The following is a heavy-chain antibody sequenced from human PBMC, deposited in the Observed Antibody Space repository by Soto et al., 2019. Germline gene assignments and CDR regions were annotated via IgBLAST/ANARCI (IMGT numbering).Heavy chain of an antibody. CDR2: IYYSGST. J-gene: IGHJ6*02. V-gene: IGHV4-31*02. D-gene: IGHD4-17*01. CDR1: GGSISSGGYY. CDR3: ARVNTVTLQRYYYYGMDV. Sequence: LCGGSISSGGYYWSWIRQHPGKGLEWIGYIYYSGSTYYNPSLKSRVTISVDTSKNQFSLKLSSVTAADTAVYYCARVNTVTLQRYYYYGMDVWGQGTTVTVSS.